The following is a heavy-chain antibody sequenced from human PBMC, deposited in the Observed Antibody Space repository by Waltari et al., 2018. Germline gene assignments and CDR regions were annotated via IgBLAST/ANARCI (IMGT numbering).Heavy chain of an antibody. J-gene: IGHJ4*02. CDR3: ARETFYGSGSYPID. D-gene: IGHD3-10*01. CDR1: GRSFSGFY. CDR2: INHRRTT. V-gene: IGHV4-34*02. Sequence: QVQLQQWGAGLLKPSETLSLTCAVYGRSFSGFYWSWIRQAPGKGLEWVGHINHRRTTNYNPSLKSRVTISLDTSKNQFSLNVTSVTAADTAVYYCARETFYGSGSYPIDWGQGTLVTVSS.